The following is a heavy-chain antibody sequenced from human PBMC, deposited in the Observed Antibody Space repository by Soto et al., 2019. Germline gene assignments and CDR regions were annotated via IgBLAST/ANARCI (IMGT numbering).Heavy chain of an antibody. CDR3: ARDFPRLLPHLTSGYFQH. V-gene: IGHV3-21*02. CDR1: GFTFSAYG. J-gene: IGHJ1*01. CDR2: ISSSSSYM. Sequence: EVQLVESGGGLVNPGGSLRLSCAASGFTFSAYGMNWVRQAPGKGLGWVAYISSSSSYMYYADSVKGRFTVSRDNAQKSLYLEMNNLRPDDTAVYYRARDFPRLLPHLTSGYFQHWGQGTLVTVSS.